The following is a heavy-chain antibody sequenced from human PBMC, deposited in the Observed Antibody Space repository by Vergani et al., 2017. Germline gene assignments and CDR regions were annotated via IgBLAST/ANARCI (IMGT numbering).Heavy chain of an antibody. CDR3: AKQYFVSGNYLFDY. CDR1: EFTFSNYA. Sequence: EVQLLESGGGLVQPGGSLRLPCAASEFTFSNYAMNWVRQAPGKGLEWVSGISGSGVSAYYTDSGKGRFTISRDNSKNMLFLQMNNLRTEDTAIYYCAKQYFVSGNYLFDYWGQGTLVTVSS. V-gene: IGHV3-23*01. D-gene: IGHD3-10*01. J-gene: IGHJ4*02. CDR2: ISGSGVSA.